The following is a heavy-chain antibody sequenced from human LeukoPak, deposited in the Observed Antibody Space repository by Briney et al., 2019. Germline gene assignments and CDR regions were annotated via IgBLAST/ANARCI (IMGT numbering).Heavy chain of an antibody. V-gene: IGHV3-30-3*01. D-gene: IGHD2-2*01. Sequence: GGSLRLSCAASGFTFSSYAMHWVRQAPGKGLEWVAVISYDGSNKYYADSVKGRFTISRDNSKNTLYLQMNSLRAEDTAVYYCARVGLRYCSSTSCTGGMDVWGKGTTVTVSS. CDR2: ISYDGSNK. J-gene: IGHJ6*04. CDR1: GFTFSSYA. CDR3: ARVGLRYCSSTSCTGGMDV.